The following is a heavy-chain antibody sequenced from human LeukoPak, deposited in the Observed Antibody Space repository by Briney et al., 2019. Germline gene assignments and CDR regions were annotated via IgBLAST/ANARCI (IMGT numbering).Heavy chain of an antibody. CDR1: GFTFSNAW. J-gene: IGHJ6*02. V-gene: IGHV3-15*01. CDR3: ATEYYGMDD. Sequence: GGSLRLSCAAFGFTFSNAWLSWVRQAPGKGLEWVGRIKSKAHGGTIDYAAPVEGRFTISRDDLKNTLYLQMNSLKSEDTAVYYCATEYYGMDDWGQGTTVTVSS. CDR2: IKSKAHGGTI.